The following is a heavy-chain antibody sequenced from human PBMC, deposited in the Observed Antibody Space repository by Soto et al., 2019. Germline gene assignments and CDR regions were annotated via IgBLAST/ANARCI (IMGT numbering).Heavy chain of an antibody. V-gene: IGHV1-58*01. CDR1: GFTFRSSA. CDR2: IVVGSGNT. D-gene: IGHD4-17*01. Sequence: QMQLVQSGPEVKKPGTSVKVSCKASGFTFRSSAVQWVRQARGQRLEWIGWIVVGSGNTNYAQKFQERVTITRDMSTTTAYMELSSLRSEDTAVYYCAAFATTGDAFDIWGQGAMVTVSS. CDR3: AAFATTGDAFDI. J-gene: IGHJ3*02.